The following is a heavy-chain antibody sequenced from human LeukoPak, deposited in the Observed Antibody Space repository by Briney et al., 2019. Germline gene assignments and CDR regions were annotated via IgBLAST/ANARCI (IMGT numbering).Heavy chain of an antibody. CDR2: ISYDGSNK. D-gene: IGHD4-23*01. Sequence: GGSLRLSCAASGFTFSSYAMHWVRQAPGKGLEWVAVISYDGSNKYYADSVRGRFTISRDNSKNTLFMQMNRLRAEDTAIYYCAKVGATSVGPLDYWGQGTLVTVSS. J-gene: IGHJ4*02. CDR1: GFTFSSYA. CDR3: AKVGATSVGPLDY. V-gene: IGHV3-30-3*01.